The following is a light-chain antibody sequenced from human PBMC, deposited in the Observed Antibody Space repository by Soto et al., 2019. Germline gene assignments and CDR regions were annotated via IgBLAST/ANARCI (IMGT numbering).Light chain of an antibody. V-gene: IGKV3-20*01. Sequence: EIVMTQSPPTLSVSTGERATLSCRASQTISRNLAWYQQKPGQAPRLLIFGASTRAPGIPDRFSGSGSGTDFTLTISRLEPEDFAVYYCHQYGHSPLTFGGGTKVDIK. CDR3: HQYGHSPLT. J-gene: IGKJ4*01. CDR2: GAS. CDR1: QTISRN.